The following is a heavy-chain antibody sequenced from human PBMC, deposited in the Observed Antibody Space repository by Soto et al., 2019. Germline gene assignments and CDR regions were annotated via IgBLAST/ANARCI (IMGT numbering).Heavy chain of an antibody. CDR1: GYTFIDYY. Sequence: QVQLVQSGAEVKKPGASVKVSCKASGYTFIDYYIHWVRQAPGQGLEWMGWISPRNSDTNYAQKFQGRVTMTRDTSISKAYMELTSLRSDDTAVYYCTKKRGGTFPFDPWGQGTRVTVSS. V-gene: IGHV1-2*02. J-gene: IGHJ5*02. CDR3: TKKRGGTFPFDP. CDR2: ISPRNSDT. D-gene: IGHD3-16*01.